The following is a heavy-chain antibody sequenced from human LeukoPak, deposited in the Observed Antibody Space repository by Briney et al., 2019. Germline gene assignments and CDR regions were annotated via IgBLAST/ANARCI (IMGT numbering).Heavy chain of an antibody. CDR1: GYTFTGYW. V-gene: IGHV1-46*01. Sequence: ASVKLSCKAFGYTFTGYWMHWVRQAPGQGPEWMGVISPSGGSTIYAQKFKGRVTLTRDMSTSTDYLELSSLRSDDTAVYYCARPPVGWYYYDTSGLGAFDIWGQGTMVTVSS. D-gene: IGHD3-22*01. CDR3: ARPPVGWYYYDTSGLGAFDI. J-gene: IGHJ3*02. CDR2: ISPSGGST.